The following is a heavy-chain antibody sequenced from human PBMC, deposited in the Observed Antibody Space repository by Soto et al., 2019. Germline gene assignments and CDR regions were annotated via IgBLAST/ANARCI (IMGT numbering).Heavy chain of an antibody. Sequence: EVQLVESGGGLVQPGGSLRLSCAASGFTFSSYWMHWVRQAPGKGLVWVSRINSDGSSTSYADSVKGRFTISRDNAKKTLYLKMNGGGAGDTAVYYCVRTSRVVPAATREDYWGQGTLVTVSS. J-gene: IGHJ4*02. D-gene: IGHD2-15*01. CDR3: VRTSRVVPAATREDY. CDR2: INSDGSST. V-gene: IGHV3-74*01. CDR1: GFTFSSYW.